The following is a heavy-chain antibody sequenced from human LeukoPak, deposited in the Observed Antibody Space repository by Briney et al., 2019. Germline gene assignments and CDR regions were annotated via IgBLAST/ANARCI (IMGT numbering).Heavy chain of an antibody. CDR2: IKQDGSEK. CDR3: ATFTPVAGNFDY. J-gene: IGHJ4*02. V-gene: IGHV3-7*01. D-gene: IGHD6-19*01. CDR1: GFAFSSYW. Sequence: GGSLRLSCAASGFAFSSYWMSWVRQAPGKRLEWGANIKQDGSEKYYVDSVKGRFTISRDNAKNSLYLQMNSLRAEDTAVYYCATFTPVAGNFDYWGQGTLVTVSS.